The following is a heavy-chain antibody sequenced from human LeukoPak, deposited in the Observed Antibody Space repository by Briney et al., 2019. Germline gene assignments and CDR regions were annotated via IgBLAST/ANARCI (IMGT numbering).Heavy chain of an antibody. V-gene: IGHV3-33*01. CDR2: LYYVGTKT. Sequence: PGRSLRLSCEASGFTFSLYGMHWVRKAPGTGRGWVAVLYYVGTKTFYADSVKGRFTISRDNSRNTLFLQMNSLRAEDTAVYYCARDQRSWYFDLWGRGTLLTVSS. D-gene: IGHD3-10*01. J-gene: IGHJ2*01. CDR3: ARDQRSWYFDL. CDR1: GFTFSLYG.